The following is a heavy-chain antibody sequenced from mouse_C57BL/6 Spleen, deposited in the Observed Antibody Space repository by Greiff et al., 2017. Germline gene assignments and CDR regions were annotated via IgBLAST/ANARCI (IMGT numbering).Heavy chain of an antibody. CDR1: GFSFNTYA. J-gene: IGHJ4*01. CDR2: IRSKSNNYAT. CDR3: VRETAVVAVPMDY. V-gene: IGHV10-1*01. D-gene: IGHD1-1*01. Sequence: EVQVVESGGGLVQPKGSLKLSCAASGFSFNTYAMNWVRQAPGKGLEWVARIRSKSNNYATYYADSVKDRFTISRDASESMLYLQMNNWKTEDAAMYGGVRETAVVAVPMDYWGQGTSVTVSS.